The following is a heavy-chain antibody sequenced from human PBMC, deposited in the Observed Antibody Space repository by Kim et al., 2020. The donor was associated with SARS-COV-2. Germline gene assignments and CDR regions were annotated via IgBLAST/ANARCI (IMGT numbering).Heavy chain of an antibody. J-gene: IGHJ4*02. Sequence: NYAQKLQGRVTMTTDTSTSTAYMELRSLRSDDTAVYYCAGVKGVVVPVDYWGQGTLVTVSS. D-gene: IGHD3-22*01. V-gene: IGHV1-18*01. CDR3: AGVKGVVVPVDY.